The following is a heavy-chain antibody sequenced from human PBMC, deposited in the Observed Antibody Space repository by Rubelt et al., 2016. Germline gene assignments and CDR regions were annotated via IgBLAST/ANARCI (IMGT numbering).Heavy chain of an antibody. Sequence: QVQLQESGPGLVKPSETLSLTCTVSGGSISSYYWSWIRQPPGKGLEWIGYIYYSGSTNYNPSLKSRVTISVDTSKNRVSLRLGLVTAADTAGYYCARDRGLYGMDVWGQGTTVTVSS. D-gene: IGHD1-26*01. J-gene: IGHJ6*02. V-gene: IGHV4-59*12. CDR3: ARDRGLYGMDV. CDR2: IYYSGST. CDR1: GGSISSYY.